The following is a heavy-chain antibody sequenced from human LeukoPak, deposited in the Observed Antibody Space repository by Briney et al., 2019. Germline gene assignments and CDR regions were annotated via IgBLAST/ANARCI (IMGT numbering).Heavy chain of an antibody. CDR2: IYYSGST. D-gene: IGHD2-2*01. Sequence: SETLSLTCTVSGGSISSSSYYWGWIRQPPGKGLEWIGSIYYSGSTYYNPSLKSRVTIPVDTSKNQFSLKLSSVTAADTAVYYCARLDVVVVPANPKTSFDYWGQGTLVTVSS. CDR1: GGSISSSSYY. V-gene: IGHV4-39*07. CDR3: ARLDVVVVPANPKTSFDY. J-gene: IGHJ4*02.